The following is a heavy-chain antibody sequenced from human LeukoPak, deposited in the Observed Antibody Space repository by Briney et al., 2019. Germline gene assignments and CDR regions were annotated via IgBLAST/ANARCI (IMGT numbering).Heavy chain of an antibody. Sequence: SQTLSLTCTVSGGSISSGSYYWSWIRQPAGKGLEWIGRIYTSGSTNYSPSLKSRVTISADTSKNQFSLKLGSVTAADTAVYYCARGHSSGWLYFDCWGQGTLVTVSS. V-gene: IGHV4-61*02. CDR3: ARGHSSGWLYFDC. D-gene: IGHD6-19*01. CDR2: IYTSGST. CDR1: GGSISSGSYY. J-gene: IGHJ4*02.